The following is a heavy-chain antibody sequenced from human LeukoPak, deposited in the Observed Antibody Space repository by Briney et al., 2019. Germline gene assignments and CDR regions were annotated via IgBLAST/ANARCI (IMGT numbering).Heavy chain of an antibody. V-gene: IGHV1-69*13. J-gene: IGHJ4*02. CDR3: ASGRDGYNGFDY. Sequence: GASVKVSCKASGGTFSSYAISWVRQAPGQGLEWMGGIIPIFGTANYAQKFQGRVTITADESTSTAYKELSSLRSEDTAVYYCASGRDGYNGFDYWGQGTLVTVSS. CDR1: GGTFSSYA. D-gene: IGHD5-24*01. CDR2: IIPIFGTA.